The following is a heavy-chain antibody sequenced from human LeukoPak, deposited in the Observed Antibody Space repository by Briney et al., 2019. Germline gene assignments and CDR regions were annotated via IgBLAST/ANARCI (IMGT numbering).Heavy chain of an antibody. Sequence: GGSLRLSCAASGFTFSSYSMNWVRQAPGKGLEWVSSISSSSSYIYYADSVKGRFTISRDNAKNSLYLQMNSLRAEDTAVYYCAGQWSIGAFDIWGQGTMVTVSS. D-gene: IGHD2-15*01. CDR3: AGQWSIGAFDI. J-gene: IGHJ3*02. CDR1: GFTFSSYS. V-gene: IGHV3-21*01. CDR2: ISSSSSYI.